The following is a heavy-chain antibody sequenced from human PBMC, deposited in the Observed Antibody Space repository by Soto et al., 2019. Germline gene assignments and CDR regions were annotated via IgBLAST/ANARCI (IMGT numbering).Heavy chain of an antibody. Sequence: QVQLVQSGAEVKKPGASVKVSCKASGYTFTGYYMHWVRQAPGQGLEWMGWINPNSGGTNYAQKFQGWVTMPRDTSIRFAYMELSSLRSDATAVYYCARASAGFTLHDWGQGTLVTVSS. D-gene: IGHD2-15*01. CDR1: GYTFTGYY. V-gene: IGHV1-2*04. J-gene: IGHJ4*02. CDR3: ARASAGFTLHD. CDR2: INPNSGGT.